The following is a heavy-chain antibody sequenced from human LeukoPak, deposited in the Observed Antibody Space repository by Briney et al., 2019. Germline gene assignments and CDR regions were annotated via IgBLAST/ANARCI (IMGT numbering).Heavy chain of an antibody. D-gene: IGHD6-19*01. Sequence: PGGSLRLSCAASGFTFSSYGMHWVRQAPGKGLEWVAVIWYDGSNKYYADSVKGRFTISRDNSKNTLYLQMNSLRAEDTAVYYCARGLVPLAVAEGDYWGQGTLVTVSS. J-gene: IGHJ4*02. CDR2: IWYDGSNK. CDR1: GFTFSSYG. V-gene: IGHV3-33*01. CDR3: ARGLVPLAVAEGDY.